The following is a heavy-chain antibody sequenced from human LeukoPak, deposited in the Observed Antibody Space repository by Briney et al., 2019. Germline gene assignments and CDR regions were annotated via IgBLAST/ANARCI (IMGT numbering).Heavy chain of an antibody. V-gene: IGHV3-33*01. J-gene: IGHJ4*02. D-gene: IGHD2-8*02. CDR1: GFTFSRYG. CDR2: IWYDGSNK. Sequence: GGSLRLSCAASGFTFSRYGMNWVRQAPGKGLEWVAVIWYDGSNKYYADSVKGRFTISRDNSKNTLYLQMNSLRAEDTAVNHCARTSTGFDYWGQGTLVTVSS. CDR3: ARTSTGFDY.